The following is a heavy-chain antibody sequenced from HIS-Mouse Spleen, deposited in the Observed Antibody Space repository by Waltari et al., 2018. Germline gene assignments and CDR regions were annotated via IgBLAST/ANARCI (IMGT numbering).Heavy chain of an antibody. CDR3: ATRAHEDYYDSSGYKGAFDY. CDR2: ISGSGGST. CDR1: GFNFSSYA. Sequence: EVQLLEYGGGLVQPGGSLRLSCAASGFNFSSYATRGVRQAPGKGLEWVSAISGSGGSTYYADSVKGRFTISSDNSKNTLYLQMNSLRAEDTAVYYCATRAHEDYYDSSGYKGAFDYWGQGTLVTVSS. J-gene: IGHJ4*02. D-gene: IGHD3-22*01. V-gene: IGHV3-23*01.